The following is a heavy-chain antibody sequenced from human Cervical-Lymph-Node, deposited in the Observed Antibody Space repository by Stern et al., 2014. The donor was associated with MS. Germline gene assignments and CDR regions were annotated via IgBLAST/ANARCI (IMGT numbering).Heavy chain of an antibody. J-gene: IGHJ4*02. CDR3: ARDRVVINPAYYFDY. CDR2: LSNDGSDE. CDR1: GFTFSTYA. D-gene: IGHD3-22*01. V-gene: IGHV3-33*05. Sequence: VQLVESGGGVVQPGRSLRLSCTASGFTFSTYAMHWVRQAPGQGLEWVAILSNDGSDEYYADSVKGRFTISRDNSKNTLYLQMDSLRAEDTAVYYCARDRVVINPAYYFDYWGQGTLVTVSS.